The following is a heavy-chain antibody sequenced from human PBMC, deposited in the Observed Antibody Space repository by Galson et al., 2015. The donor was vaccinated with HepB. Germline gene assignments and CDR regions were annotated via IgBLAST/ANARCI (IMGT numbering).Heavy chain of an antibody. J-gene: IGHJ4*02. CDR3: VRDLVYSSGSPNNAIDFDY. Sequence: SLRLSCAASGFTFSSHSMNWVRQAPGKGLEWVSYISSSSSTIYYADSVKGRFTISRDNAKNSLYLQMNSLRAEDTAVYYCVRDLVYSSGSPNNAIDFDYSGPRTLVTVSS. CDR1: GFTFSSHS. V-gene: IGHV3-48*01. CDR2: ISSSSSTI. D-gene: IGHD6-19*01.